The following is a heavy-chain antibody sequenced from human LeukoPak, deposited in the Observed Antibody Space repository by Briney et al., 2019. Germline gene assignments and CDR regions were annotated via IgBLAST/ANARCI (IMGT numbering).Heavy chain of an antibody. D-gene: IGHD6-6*01. CDR2: IWYDGSNK. CDR1: GFTFSTYG. V-gene: IGHV3-33*01. Sequence: GSLRLSCAASGFTFSTYGMHWVRQAPAKGLEWVAVIWYDGSNKYYADSVKGRFTISRDNSKNTLYLQMNSLRAEDTAVYYCGRDVSSAFDIWGQGTMVTVSS. CDR3: GRDVSSAFDI. J-gene: IGHJ3*02.